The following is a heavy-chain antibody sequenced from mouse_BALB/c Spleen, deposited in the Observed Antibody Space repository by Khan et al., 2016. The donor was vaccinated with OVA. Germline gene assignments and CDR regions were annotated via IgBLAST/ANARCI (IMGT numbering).Heavy chain of an antibody. Sequence: QVQLQQPGVELVRPGASVKLSCKASGYTFTNSWINWVKQRPGQGLEWIGNIYPSDSYTNYNQNFKDKATLTVDKSSTTAYMHLSSPTSEDSAVYYCTREVRLHYYAMDYWGQGTSVTVSS. V-gene: IGHV1-69*02. CDR3: TREVRLHYYAMDY. J-gene: IGHJ4*01. D-gene: IGHD2-14*01. CDR2: IYPSDSYT. CDR1: GYTFTNSW.